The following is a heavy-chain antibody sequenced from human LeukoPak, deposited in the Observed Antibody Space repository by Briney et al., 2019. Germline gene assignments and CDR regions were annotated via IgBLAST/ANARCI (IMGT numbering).Heavy chain of an antibody. J-gene: IGHJ4*02. V-gene: IGHV3-23*01. CDR3: AKGVYYYDSSGYYYPRAYFDY. CDR2: ISGSGGST. Sequence: GGSLRLSCAASGFTFSSYAMSWVRQAPGKGLEWVSAISGSGGSTYYADSVKGRFTISRDNSKNTLYLQMNSLRAEDTAVYYCAKGVYYYDSSGYYYPRAYFDYWGQGTLVTVSS. CDR1: GFTFSSYA. D-gene: IGHD3-22*01.